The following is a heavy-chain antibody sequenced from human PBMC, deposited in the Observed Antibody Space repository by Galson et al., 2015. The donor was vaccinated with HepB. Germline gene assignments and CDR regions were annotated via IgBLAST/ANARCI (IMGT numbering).Heavy chain of an antibody. V-gene: IGHV1-69*13. D-gene: IGHD1-26*01. CDR2: IIPIFGTA. Sequence: SVKVSCKASGGTFSSYAISWVRQAPGQGLEWMGGIIPIFGTANYAQKFQGRVTITADESTSTAYMELSSLRSEDTAVYYCARARGGMRGSYYGAGDAFDIWGQGTMVTVSS. CDR1: GGTFSSYA. CDR3: ARARGGMRGSYYGAGDAFDI. J-gene: IGHJ3*02.